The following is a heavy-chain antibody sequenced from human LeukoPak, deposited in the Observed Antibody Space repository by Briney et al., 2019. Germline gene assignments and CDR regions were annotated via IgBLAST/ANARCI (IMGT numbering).Heavy chain of an antibody. Sequence: PSETLSLTCAVSGGSISSSNWWSWVRQPPGKGLEWIGEIYHSGSTNYNPSLKSRVTISVDTSKNQFSLKLSSVTAADTAVYYCARDHRDDAFDIWGQGTMVTVSS. J-gene: IGHJ3*02. CDR3: ARDHRDDAFDI. CDR2: IYHSGST. D-gene: IGHD3-10*01. CDR1: GGSISSSNW. V-gene: IGHV4-4*02.